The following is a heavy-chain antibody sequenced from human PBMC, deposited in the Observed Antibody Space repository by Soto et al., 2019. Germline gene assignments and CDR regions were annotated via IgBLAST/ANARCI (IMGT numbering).Heavy chain of an antibody. CDR2: ISSSSSYT. CDR3: RVVPAAIFGVRCFDI. Sequence: PGGSLRLSCAASGFTFSDYYMSWIRQAPGKGLEWVSYISSSSSYTNYADSVKGRFTISRDNAENSLYLQMNSLRAEDTAVYPGRVVPAAIFGVRCFDIWGQGTMVAVSS. J-gene: IGHJ3*02. V-gene: IGHV3-11*06. CDR1: GFTFSDYY. D-gene: IGHD2-2*02.